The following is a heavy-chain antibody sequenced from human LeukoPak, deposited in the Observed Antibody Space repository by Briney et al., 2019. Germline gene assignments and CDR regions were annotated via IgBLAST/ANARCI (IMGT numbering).Heavy chain of an antibody. J-gene: IGHJ6*02. CDR1: GFTFSSYA. D-gene: IGHD2-2*02. V-gene: IGHV3-23*01. CDR2: ISGSGGST. Sequence: QSGGSLRLSCAASGFTFSSYAMSWVRQAPGKGLEWVSAISGSGGSTYYADSVKGRFTISRDNSKNTLYLQMNSLRAEDTAVYYCAKAQSYCSSTSCYTGYYYYGMDVWGQGTTVTVSS. CDR3: AKAQSYCSSTSCYTGYYYYGMDV.